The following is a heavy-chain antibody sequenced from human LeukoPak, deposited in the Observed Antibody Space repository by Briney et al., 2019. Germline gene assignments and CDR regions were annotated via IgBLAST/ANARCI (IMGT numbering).Heavy chain of an antibody. CDR2: IYYSGST. D-gene: IGHD3-16*01. Sequence: SETLSLTCTVSGGSISSYYWSWIRQPPGKGLEWIGYIYYSGSTNYNPSLKSRVTISVDTSKNQFSLKLSSVTAADTAVYYCARAKKSWAYFDYWGQGTLVTVSS. V-gene: IGHV4-59*01. CDR3: ARAKKSWAYFDY. J-gene: IGHJ4*02. CDR1: GGSISSYY.